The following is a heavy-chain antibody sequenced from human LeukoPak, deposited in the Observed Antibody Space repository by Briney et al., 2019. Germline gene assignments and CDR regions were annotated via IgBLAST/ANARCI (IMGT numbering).Heavy chain of an antibody. J-gene: IGHJ4*02. V-gene: IGHV4-39*07. CDR3: ARDGWVYGSGSRQWDY. Sequence: PSETLSLTCTVSGGSISSSSYYWGWIRQPPGKGLGWIGSIYYSGSILDNRSLRRRVTISVDTSKNQFSLKLRSVTAADTAVYYCARDGWVYGSGSRQWDYWGQGTLVPVSS. D-gene: IGHD3-10*01. CDR2: IYYSGSI. CDR1: GGSISSSSYY.